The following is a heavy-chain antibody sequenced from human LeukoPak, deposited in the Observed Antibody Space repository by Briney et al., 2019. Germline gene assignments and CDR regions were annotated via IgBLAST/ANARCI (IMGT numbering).Heavy chain of an antibody. CDR1: GYIFTSYW. CDR2: IYIGDSDT. D-gene: IGHD4-17*01. CDR3: ARTNYGHLPLDY. V-gene: IGHV5-51*01. Sequence: GESLKISCKGSGYIFTSYWIAWVRQMPGRGLEWMGIIYIGDSDTRYSPSFQGQVTISADKSISTAYLQWSSLKASDTAMYYCARTNYGHLPLDYWGQGTLVTVSS. J-gene: IGHJ4*02.